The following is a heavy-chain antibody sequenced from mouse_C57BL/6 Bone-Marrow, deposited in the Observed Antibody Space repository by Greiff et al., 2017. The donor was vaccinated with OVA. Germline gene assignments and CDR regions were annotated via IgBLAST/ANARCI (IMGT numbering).Heavy chain of an antibody. CDR3: ANIIFPMDY. D-gene: IGHD1-1*01. CDR1: GFTFSDYG. J-gene: IGHJ4*01. Sequence: EVKLVESGGGLVKPGGSLKLSCAASGFTFSDYGMQWVRQAPEKGLEWVAYISSGSSTIYYADTVKGRFTISRDNAKNTLFLQMTSLRSEDTAMYYCANIIFPMDYWGQGTSVTVSS. CDR2: ISSGSSTI. V-gene: IGHV5-17*01.